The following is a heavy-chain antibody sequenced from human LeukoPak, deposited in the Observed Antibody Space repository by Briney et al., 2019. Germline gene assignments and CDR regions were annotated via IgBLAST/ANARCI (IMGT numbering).Heavy chain of an antibody. J-gene: IGHJ5*02. V-gene: IGHV4-34*01. D-gene: IGHD6-6*01. CDR2: INHSGST. CDR1: GGSFSGYY. Sequence: PSETLSLTCAVYGGSFSGYYWSWIRQPPGKGLEWIGEINHSGSTNYNPSLKSRVTISVDTSKNQFSLKLSSVTAADTAVYYCARALYSSWSGGSDPGGKGTLVTVS. CDR3: ARALYSSWSGGSDP.